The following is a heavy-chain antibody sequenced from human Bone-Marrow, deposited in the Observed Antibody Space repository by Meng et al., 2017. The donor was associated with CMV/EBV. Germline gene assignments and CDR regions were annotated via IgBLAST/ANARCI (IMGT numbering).Heavy chain of an antibody. CDR2: IIPILGIA. Sequence: SVKVSGKASGYTFTSYGISWVRQAPGQGLEWMGRIIPILGIANYAQKFQGRVTITADKSTSTAYMELSSLRSEDTAVYYCARDFGYCSSTSCYPRNWFDPWGQGTLVTVSS. J-gene: IGHJ5*02. D-gene: IGHD2-2*01. CDR3: ARDFGYCSSTSCYPRNWFDP. V-gene: IGHV1-69*04. CDR1: GYTFTSYG.